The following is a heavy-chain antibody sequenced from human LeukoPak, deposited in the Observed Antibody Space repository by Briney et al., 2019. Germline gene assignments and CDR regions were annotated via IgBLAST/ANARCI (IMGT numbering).Heavy chain of an antibody. CDR2: INPNSGGT. V-gene: IGHV1-2*02. CDR1: GYTFTGYY. D-gene: IGHD3-3*01. CDR3: ARGSDDFWSGYSPSY. Sequence: ASVKVSXKASGYTFTGYYMHWVRQAPGQGLERMGWINPNSGGTNYAQKFQGRVTMTRDTSISTAYMELSRLRSDDTAVYYCARGSDDFWSGYSPSYWGQGTLVTVSS. J-gene: IGHJ4*02.